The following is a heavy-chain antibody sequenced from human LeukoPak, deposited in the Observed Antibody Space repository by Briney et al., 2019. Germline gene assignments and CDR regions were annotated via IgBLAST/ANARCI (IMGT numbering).Heavy chain of an antibody. CDR2: IYYSGST. Sequence: SQTLSLTCTVSGGSISSGDYYWSWIRQPPGKGLVWIGYIYYSGSTYYNPSLKSRVTISVDTSKNQFSLKLSSVTAADTAVYYCASLGVYDFWSGFGWFDPWGQGTLVTVSS. CDR3: ASLGVYDFWSGFGWFDP. CDR1: GGSISSGDYY. D-gene: IGHD3/OR15-3a*01. J-gene: IGHJ5*02. V-gene: IGHV4-30-4*01.